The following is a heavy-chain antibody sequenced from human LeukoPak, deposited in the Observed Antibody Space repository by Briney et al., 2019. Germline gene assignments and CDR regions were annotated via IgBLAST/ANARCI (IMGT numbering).Heavy chain of an antibody. J-gene: IGHJ4*02. CDR2: INHSGST. Sequence: SETLSLTCAVYGGSFSRYYWSWIRQPPGKGLEWIGEINHSGSTNYNPSLKSRVTISVDTSKNQFSLKLSSVTAADTAVYYCARLIRRSWYRTWVFDYWGQGTLVTVSS. CDR1: GGSFSRYY. V-gene: IGHV4-34*01. D-gene: IGHD6-13*01. CDR3: ARLIRRSWYRTWVFDY.